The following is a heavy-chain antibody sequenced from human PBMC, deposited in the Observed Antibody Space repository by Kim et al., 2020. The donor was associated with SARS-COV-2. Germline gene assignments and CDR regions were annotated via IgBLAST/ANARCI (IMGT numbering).Heavy chain of an antibody. CDR3: AKDGTESMTTLSIYGEHRPLSYGMDV. J-gene: IGHJ6*02. D-gene: IGHD4-17*01. CDR2: ISGSGGST. CDR1: GFTFSSYA. V-gene: IGHV3-23*01. Sequence: GGSLRLSCAASGFTFSSYAMSWVRQAPGKGLEWVSAISGSGGSTYYADSVKGRFTISRDNSKNTLYLQMNSLRAEDTAAYYCAKDGTESMTTLSIYGEHRPLSYGMDVWGQGTTVTVSS.